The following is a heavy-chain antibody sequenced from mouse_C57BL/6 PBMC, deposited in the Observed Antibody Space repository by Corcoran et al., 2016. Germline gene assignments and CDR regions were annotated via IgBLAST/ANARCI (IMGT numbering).Heavy chain of an antibody. D-gene: IGHD1-1*01. CDR1: GYTFTTYG. CDR2: INTYSGVP. Sequence: QIQLVQSGPELKKPGETVKISCKASGYTFTTYGMSWVKQAPGKGLKWMGWINTYSGVPTYADDFKGRFAFSLETSASTAYLQINNLKNEDTATYFCARRFYYYGSSYWYFYVWGTGTTVTVSS. J-gene: IGHJ1*03. V-gene: IGHV9-3*01. CDR3: ARRFYYYGSSYWYFYV.